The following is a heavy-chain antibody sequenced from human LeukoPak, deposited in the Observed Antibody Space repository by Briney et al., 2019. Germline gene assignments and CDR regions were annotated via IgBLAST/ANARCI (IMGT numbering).Heavy chain of an antibody. CDR3: ARDAASASPVMAFDI. Sequence: PGGSLRLSCAASGFTFSSYSMNWVRQAPGKGLEWVSSISSSSSYIYYADSVKGRFTISRDNAKNSLYLQMNSLRAEDTAVYYCARDAASASPVMAFDIWGQGTMVTVSS. J-gene: IGHJ3*02. CDR1: GFTFSSYS. CDR2: ISSSSSYI. V-gene: IGHV3-21*01. D-gene: IGHD3-16*01.